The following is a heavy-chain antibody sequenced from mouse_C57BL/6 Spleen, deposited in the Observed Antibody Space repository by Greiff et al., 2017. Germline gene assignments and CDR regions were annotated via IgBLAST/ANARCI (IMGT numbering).Heavy chain of an antibody. D-gene: IGHD2-2*01. CDR3: ARYGYGDY. CDR2: IYPGSGNT. J-gene: IGHJ2*01. CDR1: GYSFTSYY. V-gene: IGHV1-66*01. Sequence: VQRVESGPELVKPGASVKISCKASGYSFTSYYIHWVKQRPGQGLEWIGWIYPGSGNTKYNEKFKGKATLTADTSSSTAYMQLSSLTSEDSAVYYCARYGYGDYWGQGTTLTVSS.